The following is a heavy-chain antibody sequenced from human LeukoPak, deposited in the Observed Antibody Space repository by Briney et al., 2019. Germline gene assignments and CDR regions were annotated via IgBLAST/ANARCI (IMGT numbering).Heavy chain of an antibody. Sequence: SETLSLTCTVSGGSISSYYWSWIRQPPGKGLDWIGYIYYSGSTNYNPSLKSQVTISVDTSKSQLSLKLSSVTAADTAVYYCARRSSYQDYWGQGTLVTVSS. CDR3: ARRSSYQDY. CDR1: GGSISSYY. V-gene: IGHV4-59*12. J-gene: IGHJ4*02. D-gene: IGHD3-22*01. CDR2: IYYSGST.